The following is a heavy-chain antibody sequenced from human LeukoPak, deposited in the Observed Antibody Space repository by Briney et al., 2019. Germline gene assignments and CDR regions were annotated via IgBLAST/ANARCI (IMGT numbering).Heavy chain of an antibody. V-gene: IGHV4-38-2*01. CDR3: ASPGNYYYYMDV. Sequence: KPSETLSLTCAVSGYSISSGYYWGWIRQPPGKGLEWIGSIYHSGSTYYNPSLKSRVTISVDTSKNQFSLKLSSVTAADTAVYYCASPGNYYYYMDVWGKGTTVTVSS. CDR1: GYSISSGYY. CDR2: IYHSGST. J-gene: IGHJ6*03.